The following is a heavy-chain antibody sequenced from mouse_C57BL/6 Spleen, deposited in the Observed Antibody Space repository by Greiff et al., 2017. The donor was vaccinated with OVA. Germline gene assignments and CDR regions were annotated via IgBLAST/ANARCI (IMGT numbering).Heavy chain of an antibody. Sequence: VQLQQFGAELARPGASVKMSCKASGYTFSSYTMHSVKQRPGQGLEWIGYINPSSGYTKYNQKFKDKATLTADKSSSTAYMQLSSLTSEDSAVYYCARYDGYQAWFAYWGQGTLVTVSA. V-gene: IGHV1-4*01. CDR3: ARYDGYQAWFAY. J-gene: IGHJ3*01. CDR2: INPSSGYT. D-gene: IGHD2-3*01. CDR1: GYTFSSYT.